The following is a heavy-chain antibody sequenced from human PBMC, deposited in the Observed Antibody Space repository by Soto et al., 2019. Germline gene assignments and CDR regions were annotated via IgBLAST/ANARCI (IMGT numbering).Heavy chain of an antibody. CDR1: GYTFTSYD. CDR2: VNPNSGNT. D-gene: IGHD2-2*01. J-gene: IGHJ5*02. CDR3: ARLKQEYAVA. Sequence: QVQLVQSGAEVKKPGASVKVSCKASGYTFTSYDINWVRLATGQGLEWMGWVNPNSGNTAYAQKFQGRVTMTRNTSISTAYMELSSVRSEDTAVYDCARLKQEYAVAWGQGTLVTVSS. V-gene: IGHV1-8*01.